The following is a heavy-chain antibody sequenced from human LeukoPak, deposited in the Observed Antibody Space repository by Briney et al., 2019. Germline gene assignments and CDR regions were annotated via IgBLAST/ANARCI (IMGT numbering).Heavy chain of an antibody. J-gene: IGHJ4*02. CDR1: GYSISSGYY. CDR3: ARSRQCSGGSCYRAVFDY. Sequence: ASETLSLTCTVSGYSISSGYYWGWIRQPPGKGLEWIGSIYYSGSTYYNPSLKSRVTISVDTSKNQFSLKLSSVTAADTAVYYCARSRQCSGGSCYRAVFDYWGQGTLVTVSS. CDR2: IYYSGST. V-gene: IGHV4-38-2*02. D-gene: IGHD2-15*01.